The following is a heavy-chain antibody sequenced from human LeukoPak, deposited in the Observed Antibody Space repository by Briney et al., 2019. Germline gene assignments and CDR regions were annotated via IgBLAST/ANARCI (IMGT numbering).Heavy chain of an antibody. CDR2: ISYDGSNK. Sequence: GGSLRLSCAASGFTFSSYGMHWVRQAPGKGLEWVAVISYDGSNKYYADSVKGRFTISRGNSKNTLYLQMNSLRAEDTAVYYCAKLMSQLWARGGFDYWGQGTLVTVSS. CDR1: GFTFSSYG. CDR3: AKLMSQLWARGGFDY. V-gene: IGHV3-30*18. J-gene: IGHJ4*02. D-gene: IGHD5-18*01.